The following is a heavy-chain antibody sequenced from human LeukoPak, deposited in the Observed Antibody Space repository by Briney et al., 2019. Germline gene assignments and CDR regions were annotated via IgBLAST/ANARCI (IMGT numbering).Heavy chain of an antibody. CDR1: GYTFTSYD. Sequence: ASVTVSCKASGYTFTSYDINWVRQAPGQGVEWMGWMNPNSGDTVYAQKFQGRVTITRNTSISTAYMELSSLRSEDTAVYYCARDTAEVINSYDDYWGQGTLVTVSS. D-gene: IGHD5-18*01. V-gene: IGHV1-8*01. CDR2: MNPNSGDT. J-gene: IGHJ4*02. CDR3: ARDTAEVINSYDDY.